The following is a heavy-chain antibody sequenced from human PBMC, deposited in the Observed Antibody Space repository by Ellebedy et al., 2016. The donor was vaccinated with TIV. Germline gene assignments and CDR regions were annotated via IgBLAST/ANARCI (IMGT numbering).Heavy chain of an antibody. CDR2: IKLAGRTT. CDR1: GFTFGNYW. CDR3: ARLADGATSGYGY. Sequence: GESLKIYCAASGFTFGNYWIHWVSHVPGKGPVWVSLIKLAGRTTIYSDSVRGRFTISRDNAKNTVYLQMNSLRAEDTAVYYCARLADGATSGYGYWGQGTLVTVSS. D-gene: IGHD5-12*01. J-gene: IGHJ4*02. V-gene: IGHV3-74*01.